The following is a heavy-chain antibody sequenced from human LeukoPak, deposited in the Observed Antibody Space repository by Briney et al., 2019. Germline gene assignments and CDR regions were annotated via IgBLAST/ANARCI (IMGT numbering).Heavy chain of an antibody. V-gene: IGHV3-30*02. CDR3: AGIVGATDAFDI. Sequence: GGSLRLSCAAPGFTFSSYGMHWVRQAPGKGLAWVAFIRYDGSNKYYADSVKGRFTISRDNSKNTLYLQMNSLRAEDTAVYYCAGIVGATDAFDIWGQGTMVTVSS. J-gene: IGHJ3*02. CDR2: IRYDGSNK. CDR1: GFTFSSYG. D-gene: IGHD1-26*01.